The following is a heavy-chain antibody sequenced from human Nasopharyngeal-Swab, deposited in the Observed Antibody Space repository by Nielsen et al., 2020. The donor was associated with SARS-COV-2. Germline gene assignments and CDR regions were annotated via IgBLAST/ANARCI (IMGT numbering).Heavy chain of an antibody. V-gene: IGHV1-18*01. CDR2: ISAYYCNT. D-gene: IGHD4-17*01. CDR1: GYTFTSYC. J-gene: IGHJ4*02. Sequence: ASVQVSCKASGYTFTSYCISWVRQPPGQGLDWMGWISAYYCNTNYAPKPQGRVTITTDTSTSTAYMELRILRSDDTAVYYFARPKGYGDYETRYYFDYWGQRTQGNVSS. CDR3: ARPKGYGDYETRYYFDY.